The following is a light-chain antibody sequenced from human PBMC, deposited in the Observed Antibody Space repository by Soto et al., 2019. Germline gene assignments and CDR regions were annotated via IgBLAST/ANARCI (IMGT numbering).Light chain of an antibody. CDR1: QSISSY. CDR3: QQSYSTPWT. Sequence: DIQMTQSPSSLSASVGERVTITCRASQSISSYLNWYQQKPGKAPKLLIYAASSLQSGVPSRFSGSGSRTDFTLTISSLQPEDFVTYYCQQSYSTPWTFGQGTKVEIK. V-gene: IGKV1-39*01. CDR2: AAS. J-gene: IGKJ1*01.